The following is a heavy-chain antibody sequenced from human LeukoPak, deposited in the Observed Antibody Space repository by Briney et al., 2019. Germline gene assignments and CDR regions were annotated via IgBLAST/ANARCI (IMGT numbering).Heavy chain of an antibody. V-gene: IGHV3-23*01. Sequence: GRSLRLSCAASGLTLTSHAMSWVRHPPGKALEWVSAISGGGGSTYYADSVKGRFTISRDNSKNTLYLQMNSLRAEDTAVYYCAKCRSRGPKQLARFDYWGQGTLVTVSS. CDR2: ISGGGGST. CDR1: GLTLTSHA. J-gene: IGHJ4*02. CDR3: AKCRSRGPKQLARFDY. D-gene: IGHD6-6*01.